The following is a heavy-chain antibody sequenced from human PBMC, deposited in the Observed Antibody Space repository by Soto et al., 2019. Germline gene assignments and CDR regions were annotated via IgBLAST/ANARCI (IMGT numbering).Heavy chain of an antibody. CDR1: GFTFDDYA. J-gene: IGHJ5*02. V-gene: IGHV3-9*01. CDR2: ISWNSGSI. D-gene: IGHD6-13*01. Sequence: EVQLVESGGGLVQPGRSLRLSCAASGFTFDDYAMHWVRQAPGKGLEWVSGISWNSGSIGYADSVKGRFTISRDNAKNSXYXXTNSLRAEDTALYYCAKSPLGYSSSWYSEEAWFDPWGQGTLVTVSS. CDR3: AKSPLGYSSSWYSEEAWFDP.